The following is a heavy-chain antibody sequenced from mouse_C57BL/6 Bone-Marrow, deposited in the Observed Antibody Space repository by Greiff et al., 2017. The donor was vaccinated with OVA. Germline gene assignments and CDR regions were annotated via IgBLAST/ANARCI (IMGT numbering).Heavy chain of an antibody. V-gene: IGHV1-55*01. J-gene: IGHJ1*03. Sequence: QVQLQQPGAELVKPGASVKMSCKASGYTFTSYWITWVKQRPGQGLEWIGDIYPGSGSTNYNEKFKSKATLTVDTSSSTAYMQLSSLTSEDSAVYYCARWGGRLRPYWYFDVWGTGTTVTVSS. D-gene: IGHD2-4*01. CDR3: ARWGGRLRPYWYFDV. CDR1: GYTFTSYW. CDR2: IYPGSGST.